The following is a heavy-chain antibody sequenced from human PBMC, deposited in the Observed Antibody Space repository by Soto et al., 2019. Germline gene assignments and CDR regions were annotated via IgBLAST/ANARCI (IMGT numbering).Heavy chain of an antibody. V-gene: IGHV3-30-3*01. CDR2: ISKDGDKK. Sequence: QVHLVESGGGVVQPGTSLRLSCAASGFTFSNYSMHWVRQAPGKGLVWVAVISKDGDKKHYADAVKGRFTISRDNSKNTMYLNMDSLRPEDTAVHYCARECSVANPGYGGQGTEVTVCS. CDR3: ARECSVANPGY. D-gene: IGHD5-12*01. CDR1: GFTFSNYS. J-gene: IGHJ4*02.